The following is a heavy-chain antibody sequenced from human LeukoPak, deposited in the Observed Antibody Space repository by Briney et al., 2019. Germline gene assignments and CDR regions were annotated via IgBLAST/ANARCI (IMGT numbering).Heavy chain of an antibody. J-gene: IGHJ4*02. D-gene: IGHD3-3*01. CDR2: FDPEDGET. CDR1: GYTFTNYY. CDR3: ATYPNVRFLEWYHPPVFDY. Sequence: ASVKVSCKASGYTFTNYYMHWVRQAPGKGLEWMGGFDPEDGETIYAQKFQGRVTMTEDTSTDTAYMELSSLRSEDTAVYYCATYPNVRFLEWYHPPVFDYRGQGTLVTVSS. V-gene: IGHV1-24*01.